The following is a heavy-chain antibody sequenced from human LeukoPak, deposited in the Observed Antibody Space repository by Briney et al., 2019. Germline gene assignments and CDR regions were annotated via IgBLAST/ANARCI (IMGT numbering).Heavy chain of an antibody. CDR3: ARCLSVQGYYYGMDV. J-gene: IGHJ6*02. CDR2: IYSGGST. V-gene: IGHV3-66*01. CDR1: GFTVSSNY. D-gene: IGHD2/OR15-2a*01. Sequence: GGSLRLSCAASGFTVSSNYMSWVRQAPGKGLEWVSIIYSGGSTYYGDSVKGRFTISRDNSKNTLHLQMNSLRAEDTAVYYCARCLSVQGYYYGMDVWGQGTTVTVSS.